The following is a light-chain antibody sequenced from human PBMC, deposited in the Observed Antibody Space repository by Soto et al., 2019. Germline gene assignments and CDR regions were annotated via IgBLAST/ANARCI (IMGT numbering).Light chain of an antibody. V-gene: IGLV2-11*01. J-gene: IGLJ1*01. CDR2: DVS. CDR3: CSYAGSFTDV. CDR1: SSDVGNYNY. Sequence: QSVLTQPRSVSGSPGQSVTISCTGTSSDVGNYNYVSWYQHHPGKAPKLMIYDVSKRPSGVPDRFSASKSGNTASLTISGLQADDEADYYCCSYAGSFTDVFGTGTKLTVL.